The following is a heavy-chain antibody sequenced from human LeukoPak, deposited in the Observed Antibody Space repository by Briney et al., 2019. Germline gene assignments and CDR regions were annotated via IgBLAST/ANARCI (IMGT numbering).Heavy chain of an antibody. V-gene: IGHV4-34*01. CDR2: INHSGST. CDR3: ARDARYCSTTSCHGGFDY. D-gene: IGHD2-2*01. CDR1: GGSFSGYY. J-gene: IGHJ4*02. Sequence: SETLSLTCAVYGGSFSGYYWSWIRQPPGKGLEWIGEINHSGSTNYNPSLKSRVTISVDTSKNQFSLKLSSVTPEDTAVYYCARDARYCSTTSCHGGFDYWGQGTLVTVSS.